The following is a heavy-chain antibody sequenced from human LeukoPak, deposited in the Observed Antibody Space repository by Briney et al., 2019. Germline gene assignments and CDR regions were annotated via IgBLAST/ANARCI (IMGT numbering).Heavy chain of an antibody. D-gene: IGHD3-10*01. CDR2: IYTSGST. CDR3: ARDRAYMVRGVYWFDP. V-gene: IGHV4-61*02. CDR1: GGSISSGSYY. Sequence: SETLSLTCTVSGGSISSGSYYWSWIRQPAGKGLEWIGRIYTSGSTNYNPSLKSRVTISVDTSKNQFSLKLSSVTAADTAVYYCARDRAYMVRGVYWFDPWGQGTLVTVSS. J-gene: IGHJ5*02.